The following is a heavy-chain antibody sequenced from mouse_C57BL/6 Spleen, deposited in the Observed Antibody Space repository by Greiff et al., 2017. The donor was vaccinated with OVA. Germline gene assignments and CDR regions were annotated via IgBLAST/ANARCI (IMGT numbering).Heavy chain of an antibody. V-gene: IGHV3-6*01. D-gene: IGHD1-1*01. J-gene: IGHJ4*01. CDR3: ARVPLYYYGSSGYAMDY. CDR1: GYSITSGYY. Sequence: EVQVVESGPGLVKPSQSLSLTCSVTGYSITSGYYWNWIRQFPGNKLEWMGYISYDGSNNYNPSLKNRISITRDTSKNQFFLKLNSVTTEDTATYYGARVPLYYYGSSGYAMDYWGQGTSVTVSS. CDR2: ISYDGSN.